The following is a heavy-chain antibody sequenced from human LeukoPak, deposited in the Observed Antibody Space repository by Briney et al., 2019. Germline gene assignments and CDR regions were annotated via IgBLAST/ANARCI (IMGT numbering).Heavy chain of an antibody. V-gene: IGHV1-46*01. J-gene: IGHJ5*02. CDR1: GYTFTSYY. CDR2: INPSGGST. D-gene: IGHD6-6*01. CDR3: ARDFPPSPASPGSIAARPVFWFDP. Sequence: GASVKVSCKASGYTFTSYYMHWVRQAPGQGLEWMGIINPSGGSTSYAQKFQGRVTMTRDTSTSTVYMELSSLRSEDTAVYYCARDFPPSPASPGSIAARPVFWFDPWGQGTLVTVSS.